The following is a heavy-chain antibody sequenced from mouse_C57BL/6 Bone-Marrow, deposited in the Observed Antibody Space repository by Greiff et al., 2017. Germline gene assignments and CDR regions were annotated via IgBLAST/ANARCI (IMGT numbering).Heavy chain of an antibody. D-gene: IGHD2-4*01. CDR3: ARGPLYYDGYYAMDY. CDR1: GFSLTSYA. V-gene: IGHV2-9-1*01. CDR2: IWTGGGT. J-gene: IGHJ4*01. Sequence: VMLVESGPGLVAPSQSLSITCTVSGFSLTSYAISWVRQPPGKGLAWLGVIWTGGGTNYNSALKSRLSISKDNSKSQVFLKMNSLQTDDTARYYCARGPLYYDGYYAMDYWGQGTSVTVSS.